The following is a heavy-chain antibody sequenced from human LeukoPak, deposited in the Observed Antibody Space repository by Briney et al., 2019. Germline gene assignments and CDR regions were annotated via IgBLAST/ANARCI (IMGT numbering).Heavy chain of an antibody. Sequence: TLSLTCAVSGGSISSGGYSWSWIRQPPGKGLEWIGYIYHSGSTYYNPSLKSRVTISVDRSKNQFSLNLSSVTAADTAVYYCAREIPGGAFDIWGQGTMVTVSS. CDR1: GGSISSGGYS. V-gene: IGHV4-30-2*01. CDR3: AREIPGGAFDI. D-gene: IGHD2-21*01. J-gene: IGHJ3*02. CDR2: IYHSGST.